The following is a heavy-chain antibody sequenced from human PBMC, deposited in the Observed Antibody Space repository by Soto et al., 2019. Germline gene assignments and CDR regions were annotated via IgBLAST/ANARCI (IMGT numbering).Heavy chain of an antibody. Sequence: QEQLVESGGGVVQPGRSLRLSCAASGFSFSSYAMHWVRQAPGKGLEWVALIWHDGSTTSYADSVKGRFTISRDNSKNTHYLQMNNLGAEVTAVYYCARDVETTKANYYYYGMDVWGRGTPVTVCS. J-gene: IGHJ6*02. V-gene: IGHV3-33*01. CDR3: ARDVETTKANYYYYGMDV. D-gene: IGHD5-18*01. CDR1: GFSFSSYA. CDR2: IWHDGSTT.